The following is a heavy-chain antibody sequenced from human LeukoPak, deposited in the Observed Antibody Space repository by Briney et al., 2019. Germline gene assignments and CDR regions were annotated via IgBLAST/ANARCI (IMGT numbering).Heavy chain of an antibody. D-gene: IGHD4-23*01. CDR3: ANSANYGDNSGYFDY. CDR2: INHSGST. Sequence: SETLSLTCAVYGGSFSGYYWSWIRQPPGKGLEWIGEINHSGSTNYNPSLQSRVSMSVDTSKNQFSLKLSSVTAADTAVYYCANSANYGDNSGYFDYWGQGTLVTVSS. J-gene: IGHJ4*02. CDR1: GGSFSGYY. V-gene: IGHV4-34*01.